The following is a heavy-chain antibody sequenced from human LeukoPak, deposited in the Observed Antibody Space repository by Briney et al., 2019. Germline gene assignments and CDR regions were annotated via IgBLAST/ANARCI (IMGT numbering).Heavy chain of an antibody. Sequence: TSETLSLTCTVSGYSIINGYYWGWIRQPPGKGLEWIGSIYHSGGTYYNPSLKSRVTISVDTSKNQFSLRLSSVTAADTAVYYCVRSLWFGESYFDCWGQGTLVTVSS. V-gene: IGHV4-38-2*02. CDR3: VRSLWFGESYFDC. J-gene: IGHJ4*02. CDR1: GYSIINGYY. D-gene: IGHD3-10*01. CDR2: IYHSGGT.